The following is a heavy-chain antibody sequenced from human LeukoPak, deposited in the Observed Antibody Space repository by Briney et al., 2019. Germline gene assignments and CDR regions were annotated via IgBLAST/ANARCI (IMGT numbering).Heavy chain of an antibody. CDR1: GFTFSSYW. D-gene: IGHD4-23*01. CDR3: ARGRPHGNDY. CDR2: IVSDGSST. J-gene: IGHJ4*02. Sequence: GGSLRLSCAASGFTFSSYWMNWVRQAPGKGLVWVSRIVSDGSSTTYADSVKGRFSISRDNAKNTLYLQMNSLRVEDTAVYYCARGRPHGNDYWGQGTLVTVSS. V-gene: IGHV3-74*01.